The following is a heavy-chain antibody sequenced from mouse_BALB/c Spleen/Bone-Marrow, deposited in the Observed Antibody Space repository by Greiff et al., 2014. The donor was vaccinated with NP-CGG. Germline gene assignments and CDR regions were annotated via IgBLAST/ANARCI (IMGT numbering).Heavy chain of an antibody. D-gene: IGHD2-4*01. Sequence: QVQLKESGAELVKPGASVKLSCKASGYTFTSYYMYWVKQRPGQGLEWIGEINPSNGGTNFNEKFKSKATLTVDKSSSTAYMQLSSLTSEDAAAYYCTRSTMITYFDYWGQGTTLTVSS. CDR3: TRSTMITYFDY. V-gene: IGHV1S81*02. J-gene: IGHJ2*01. CDR1: GYTFTSYY. CDR2: INPSNGGT.